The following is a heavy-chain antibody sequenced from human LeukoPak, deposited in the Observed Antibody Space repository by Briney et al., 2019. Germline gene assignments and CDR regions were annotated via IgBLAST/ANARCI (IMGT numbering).Heavy chain of an antibody. Sequence: GGSLRLSCAASGFTFSRYAMSWVRQAPGRGLEWVSTISGDGGLTYYADSVKGRFTISRDNSKNTLSLQMNNLRAEDTAVYYCAKLGTTNPLYFFDYWGQGTLVTVSS. J-gene: IGHJ4*02. D-gene: IGHD1-26*01. CDR1: GFTFSRYA. V-gene: IGHV3-23*01. CDR2: ISGDGGLT. CDR3: AKLGTTNPLYFFDY.